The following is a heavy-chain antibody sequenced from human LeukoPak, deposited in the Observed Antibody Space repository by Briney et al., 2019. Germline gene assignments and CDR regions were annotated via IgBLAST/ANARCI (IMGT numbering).Heavy chain of an antibody. J-gene: IGHJ4*02. CDR3: TTFLGSYWVRDY. Sequence: GGSLRLSCAASGFTFSNAWMNWVRQAPGKGLEWVGRIKSKPDGGTTDYAAPVKGRFTISRDDSKNTLYLQMNSLKTEDTAVYYCTTFLGSYWVRDYWGQGTLVTVSS. V-gene: IGHV3-15*07. CDR2: IKSKPDGGTT. CDR1: GFTFSNAW. D-gene: IGHD1-26*01.